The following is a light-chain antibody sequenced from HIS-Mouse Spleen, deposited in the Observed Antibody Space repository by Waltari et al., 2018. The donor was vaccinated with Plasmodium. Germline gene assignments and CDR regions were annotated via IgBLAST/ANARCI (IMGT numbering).Light chain of an antibody. J-gene: IGKJ1*01. Sequence: DIQMTQSPSSLSASVGDRVTITCQASQDISNYLNWYQQKPGKAPKLLIYDASNLETGVPSRFSGSGSGTDFTFTISSLQPEDIATYYCQQYNSYSHTFGQGTKVEIK. CDR2: DAS. CDR1: QDISNY. V-gene: IGKV1-33*01. CDR3: QQYNSYSHT.